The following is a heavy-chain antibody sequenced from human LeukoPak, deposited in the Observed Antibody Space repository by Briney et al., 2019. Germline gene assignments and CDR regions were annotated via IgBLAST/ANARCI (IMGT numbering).Heavy chain of an antibody. V-gene: IGHV3-23*01. Sequence: PGGSLRLSCAASGFTCSSYGMSWVRQAPGKGLEWVSTISGRDTNTYYADSVEGRFTISRDNSKSTLYLQMKSLRAEDTALYYCAKRSDYGSNGNYFDSWGQGTPVTVSS. CDR1: GFTCSSYG. D-gene: IGHD4-23*01. J-gene: IGHJ4*02. CDR3: AKRSDYGSNGNYFDS. CDR2: ISGRDTNT.